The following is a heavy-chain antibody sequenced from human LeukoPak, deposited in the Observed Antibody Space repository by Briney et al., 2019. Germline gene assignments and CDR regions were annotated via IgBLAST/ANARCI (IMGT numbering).Heavy chain of an antibody. J-gene: IGHJ4*02. D-gene: IGHD2-15*01. V-gene: IGHV3-30*02. CDR3: ARVCGGSCYSDY. CDR1: GFTFSSYG. CDR2: IRYDGSNK. Sequence: GGSLRLSCAASGFTFSSYGMHWVRQAPGKGLEWVAFIRYDGSNKYYADSVKGRFTISRDNSKNSLYLQMNSLRAEDTAVYYCARVCGGSCYSDYWGQGTLVTVSS.